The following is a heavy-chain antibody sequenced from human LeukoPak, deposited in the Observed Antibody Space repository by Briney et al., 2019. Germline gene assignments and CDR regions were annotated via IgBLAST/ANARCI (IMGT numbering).Heavy chain of an antibody. Sequence: GGSLRLSCAASGFTFSSYGMSWVRQAPGRGLEWVSAISTTGGTTYYADSVKGRFTISRDNSKNTLYLQMNSLRAEDTAVYYCARDFGEYSSSSVYYYYYMDVWGKGTTVTISS. CDR1: GFTFSSYG. CDR2: ISTTGGTT. V-gene: IGHV3-23*01. CDR3: ARDFGEYSSSSVYYYYYMDV. D-gene: IGHD6-6*01. J-gene: IGHJ6*03.